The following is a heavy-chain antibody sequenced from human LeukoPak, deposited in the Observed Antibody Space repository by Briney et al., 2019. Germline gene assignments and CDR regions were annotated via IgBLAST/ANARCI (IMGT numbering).Heavy chain of an antibody. D-gene: IGHD3-10*01. CDR3: ALGTRGVMSDY. Sequence: PGGSLRLSCAASGFTVSNNYMSWLRQAPGKGLEWVSVIYSGGNTYYADSVKGRFTISRDNSKNTLYLQMNSLRAEDTAINYCALGTRGVMSDYWGQGTLVTVAS. CDR2: IYSGGNT. V-gene: IGHV3-53*01. CDR1: GFTVSNNY. J-gene: IGHJ4*02.